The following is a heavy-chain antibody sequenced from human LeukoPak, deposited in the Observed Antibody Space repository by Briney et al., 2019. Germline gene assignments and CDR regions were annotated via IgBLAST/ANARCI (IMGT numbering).Heavy chain of an antibody. CDR2: IYYSGST. V-gene: IGHV4-39*07. CDR1: GDSISSSSYY. D-gene: IGHD4-17*01. Sequence: PSETLSLTCTVSGDSISSSSYYWGWIRQPPGKGLEWIGSIYYSGSTYYNPSLKSRVTISVDTSKNQFSLKLSSVTAADTAVYYCARAGRSRGPTVTTPGSRFDYWGQGTLVTVSS. J-gene: IGHJ4*02. CDR3: ARAGRSRGPTVTTPGSRFDY.